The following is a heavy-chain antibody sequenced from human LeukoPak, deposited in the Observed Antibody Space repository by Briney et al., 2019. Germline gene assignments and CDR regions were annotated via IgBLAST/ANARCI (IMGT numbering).Heavy chain of an antibody. CDR3: ARVYAGYCSGGSCYSDYLDY. D-gene: IGHD2-15*01. V-gene: IGHV1-3*01. J-gene: IGHJ4*02. Sequence: ASVKVSCKASGYTFTSYAMHWVRQAPGQRLEWMGWINAGNGNTKYSQKFQGRVTITRDTSASTAYMELSSLRSEDTAVYYCARVYAGYCSGGSCYSDYLDYWGQGTLVTVS. CDR2: INAGNGNT. CDR1: GYTFTSYA.